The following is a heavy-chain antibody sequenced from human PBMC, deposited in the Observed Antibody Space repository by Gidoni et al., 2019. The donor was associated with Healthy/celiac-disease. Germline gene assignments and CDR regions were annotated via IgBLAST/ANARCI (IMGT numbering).Heavy chain of an antibody. Sequence: QVQLVQSGAEVKTPGASVKVSCKASGYTFTSYYMHWVRPAPGQGLEWMGIINPSGGSTSYAQKFQGRVTMTRDTSTSTVYMELSRLRSEDTAVYYCARDQGSTGWFDPWGQGTLVTVSS. V-gene: IGHV1-46*01. CDR2: INPSGGST. CDR3: ARDQGSTGWFDP. J-gene: IGHJ5*02. CDR1: GYTFTSYY.